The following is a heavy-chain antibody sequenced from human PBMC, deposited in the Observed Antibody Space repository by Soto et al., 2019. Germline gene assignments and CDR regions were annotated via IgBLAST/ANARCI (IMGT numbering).Heavy chain of an antibody. V-gene: IGHV3-33*01. J-gene: IGHJ5*02. CDR2: IWIDENIK. CDR3: XXXXXXXXXXXXXXGFFAP. Sequence: QVQLVESGGGVVQPGRSLRLSCVASTFSVSTFRMHWVRQAPGKALEWVAVIWIDENIKYYAGSVKGRFTISKDNSKXXLYXXXXXXXXXXXXVXXXXXXXXXXXXXXXXXGFFAPWGQGTLVTVSS. CDR1: TFSVSTFR.